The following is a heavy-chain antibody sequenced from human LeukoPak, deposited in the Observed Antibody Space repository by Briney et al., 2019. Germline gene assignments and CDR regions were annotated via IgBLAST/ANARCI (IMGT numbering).Heavy chain of an antibody. CDR1: GFTFSSYA. CDR2: ISGSGGST. J-gene: IGHJ4*02. Sequence: GGSLRLSCAASGFTFSSYAMSWVRQAPGKGLEWFSAISGSGGSTYYADSVKGRFTISRDNSNNTLYLQLSSLRAEDTAVYYCAKDGSGWFWGYFDYWGQGTLVTVSS. CDR3: AKDGSGWFWGYFDY. V-gene: IGHV3-23*01. D-gene: IGHD6-19*01.